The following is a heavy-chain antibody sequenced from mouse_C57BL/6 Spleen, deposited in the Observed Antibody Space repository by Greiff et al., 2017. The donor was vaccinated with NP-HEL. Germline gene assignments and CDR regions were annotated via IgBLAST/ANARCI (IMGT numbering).Heavy chain of an antibody. D-gene: IGHD1-1*01. V-gene: IGHV5-16*01. J-gene: IGHJ1*03. CDR3: ARGPHYYGSSYPNWYFDV. CDR1: GFTFSDYY. CDR2: INYDGSST. Sequence: VQLKESEGGLVQPGSSMKLSCTASGFTFSDYYMAWVRQVPEKGLEWVANINYDGSSTYYLDSLKSRFIISRDNAKNILYLQMSSLKSEDTATYYCARGPHYYGSSYPNWYFDVWGTGTTVTVSS.